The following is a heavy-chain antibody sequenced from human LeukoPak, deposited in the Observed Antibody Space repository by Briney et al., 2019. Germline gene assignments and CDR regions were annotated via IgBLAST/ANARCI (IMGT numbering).Heavy chain of an antibody. J-gene: IGHJ4*02. Sequence: GWISAYNGNTTYAQKLQGRVTMTTDTSTSTAYMELRSLRSDDTAVYYCARGYYYYDSSGYYWGQGTLVTVSS. D-gene: IGHD3-22*01. CDR3: ARGYYYYDSSGYY. V-gene: IGHV1-18*01. CDR2: ISAYNGNT.